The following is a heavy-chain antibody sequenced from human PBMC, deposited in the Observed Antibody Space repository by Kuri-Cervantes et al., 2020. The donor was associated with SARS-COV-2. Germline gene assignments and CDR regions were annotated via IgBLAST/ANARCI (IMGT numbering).Heavy chain of an antibody. J-gene: IGHJ6*02. CDR1: GFTFSNAW. D-gene: IGHD5-18*01. Sequence: LSLTCAASGFTFSNAWMNWVRQAPGKGLEWVGRIKSKTDGGTTDYAAPVKGRFTISRDDSKSTLYLQMNSLKTEDTAVYYCTTVGTGYSYGFDYYGMDVWGQGTTVTVSS. CDR3: TTVGTGYSYGFDYYGMDV. CDR2: IKSKTDGGTT. V-gene: IGHV3-15*07.